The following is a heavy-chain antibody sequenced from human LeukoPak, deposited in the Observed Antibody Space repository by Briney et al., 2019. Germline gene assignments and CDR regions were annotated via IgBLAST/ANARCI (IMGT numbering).Heavy chain of an antibody. D-gene: IGHD3-9*01. Sequence: SETLSLTCTVSGDSISSYYWSWIRQPPGKGLEWIGYIYYSGSTNYNPSLKSRVTISVDTSKNRFSLKLSSVTAADTAMYYCARGPYYDVLIGVGYYFDYWGQGTLVTVSS. CDR2: IYYSGST. V-gene: IGHV4-59*01. CDR3: ARGPYYDVLIGVGYYFDY. CDR1: GDSISSYY. J-gene: IGHJ4*02.